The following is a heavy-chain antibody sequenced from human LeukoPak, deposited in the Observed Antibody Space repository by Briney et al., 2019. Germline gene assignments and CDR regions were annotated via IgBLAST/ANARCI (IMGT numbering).Heavy chain of an antibody. D-gene: IGHD6-19*01. J-gene: IGHJ4*02. CDR1: GFTFDDYA. V-gene: IGHV3-9*01. CDR3: AKDGSGWPFDY. CDR2: ISWNSGSI. Sequence: GRSLRLSCAASGFTFDDYAMHWVRQAPGKGLEWVPGISWNSGSIGYADSVKGRFTISRDNAKNSLYLQMNSLRAEDTALYYCAKDGSGWPFDYWGQGTLVTVSS.